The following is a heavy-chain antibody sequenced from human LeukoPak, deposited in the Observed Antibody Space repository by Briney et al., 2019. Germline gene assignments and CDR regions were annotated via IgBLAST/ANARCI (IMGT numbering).Heavy chain of an antibody. Sequence: GGSLRLSCAASGFTFSRYGMHWVRQAPGKGLEWVAVISYDGSNKYYADSVKGRFTISRDNSKNTLYLQMNSLRAEDTAVYYCAKDQITIFGVVIPSPLDYWGQGTLVTVSS. CDR2: ISYDGSNK. D-gene: IGHD3-3*01. CDR3: AKDQITIFGVVIPSPLDY. V-gene: IGHV3-30*19. CDR1: GFTFSRYG. J-gene: IGHJ4*02.